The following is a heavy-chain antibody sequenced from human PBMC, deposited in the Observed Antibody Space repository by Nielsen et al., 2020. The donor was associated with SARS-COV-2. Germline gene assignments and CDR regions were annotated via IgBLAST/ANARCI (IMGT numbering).Heavy chain of an antibody. CDR3: ARDSRYCSGGSCFYYFDY. D-gene: IGHD2-15*01. J-gene: IGHJ4*02. Sequence: GESLKISCAASGFTFSSYGMHWVRQAPGKGLEWVAVIWYDGSNKYYADSVKGRFTISRDNSKNTLYLQMNSLRAEDTAVYYCARDSRYCSGGSCFYYFDYWGQGTLVTVSS. CDR1: GFTFSSYG. V-gene: IGHV3-33*01. CDR2: IWYDGSNK.